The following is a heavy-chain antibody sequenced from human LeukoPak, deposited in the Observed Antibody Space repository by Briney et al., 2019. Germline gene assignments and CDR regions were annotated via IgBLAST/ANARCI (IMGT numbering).Heavy chain of an antibody. D-gene: IGHD6-6*01. J-gene: IGHJ5*02. CDR1: GGSISSGGYY. CDR3: ARERSSSSRSNWFDP. V-gene: IGHV4-31*03. CDR2: IYYSGST. Sequence: SETLSLTCTVSGGSISSGGYYWSWIRQHPGKGLEWIGYIYYSGSTYYNPSLKSRVTISVDTSKNQFSLKLSSVTAADTAVYYCARERSSSSRSNWFDPWGQGTLVTVSS.